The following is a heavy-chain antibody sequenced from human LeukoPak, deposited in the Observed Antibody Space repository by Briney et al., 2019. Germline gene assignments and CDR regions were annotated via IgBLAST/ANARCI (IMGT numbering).Heavy chain of an antibody. Sequence: GESLKISCKGSGYSFTSYWIGWVRQMPGKGLEWMGIIYPGDSDTRYSPSFQGQVTISADKSSSTAYLQWSSLKASDTAMYYCARGVVVVAAISAFDIWGQGTMVTVSS. D-gene: IGHD2-15*01. CDR2: IYPGDSDT. V-gene: IGHV5-51*01. CDR1: GYSFTSYW. J-gene: IGHJ3*02. CDR3: ARGVVVVAAISAFDI.